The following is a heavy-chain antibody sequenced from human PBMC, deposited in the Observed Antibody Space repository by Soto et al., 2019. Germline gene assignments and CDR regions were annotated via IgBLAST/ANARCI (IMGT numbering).Heavy chain of an antibody. Sequence: QVQLQESGPGLVKPSETLSLTCTVSGGSISSYYWSWIRQPPGKGLEGIGYIYYSGSTNYNPPLKSRVTISVDTSKNQLSLKLSSVTAADTAVYYCARRYGYYFDYWGQGTLVTVSS. V-gene: IGHV4-59*08. J-gene: IGHJ4*02. D-gene: IGHD4-17*01. CDR1: GGSISSYY. CDR3: ARRYGYYFDY. CDR2: IYYSGST.